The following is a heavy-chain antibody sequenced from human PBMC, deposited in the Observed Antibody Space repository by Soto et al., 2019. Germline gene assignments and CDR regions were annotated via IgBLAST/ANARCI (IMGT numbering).Heavy chain of an antibody. J-gene: IGHJ4*02. CDR3: AGTQDGLTL. V-gene: IGHV3-21*01. CDR2: ISSSGDRV. CDR1: GITFSWYY. Sequence: EVQLVESGGGLVKPGGSLRLSCAASGITFSWYYMNWIRQAPGKGLEWVSSISSSGDRVFYADSVKGRFTIARDNAESSLHIQMHSLRGEDADVYYCAGTQDGLTLWGEGTVVTVSS. D-gene: IGHD4-17*01.